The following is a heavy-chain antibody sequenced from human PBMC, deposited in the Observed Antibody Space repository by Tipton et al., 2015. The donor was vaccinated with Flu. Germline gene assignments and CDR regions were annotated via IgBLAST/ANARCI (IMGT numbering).Heavy chain of an antibody. CDR1: GFTVSSNY. Sequence: SLRLSCAASGFTVSSNYMSWVRQAPGKGLEWVSVIYSGGSTYYADSVKGRFTISRDNSKNTLYLQMNSLRAEDTAVYYCARDGGGRWLHSPILDYWGQGTLVTVSS. CDR3: ARDGGGRWLHSPILDY. J-gene: IGHJ4*02. CDR2: IYSGGST. D-gene: IGHD5-24*01. V-gene: IGHV3-53*01.